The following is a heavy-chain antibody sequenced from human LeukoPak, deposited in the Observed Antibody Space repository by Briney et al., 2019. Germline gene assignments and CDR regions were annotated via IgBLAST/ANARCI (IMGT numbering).Heavy chain of an antibody. D-gene: IGHD3-3*01. J-gene: IGHJ4*02. V-gene: IGHV1-18*01. CDR1: GYTFTTYG. Sequence: PTASVKVSCKTSGYTFTTYGISWVRQAPGQGLEWMGWISSYNGDTKYAQNLQGRVTMTTDTSTSTAYMELRSLRSDDTAVYYCARDRSIFGVFDFDFWGQGTLVTVSS. CDR3: ARDRSIFGVFDFDF. CDR2: ISSYNGDT.